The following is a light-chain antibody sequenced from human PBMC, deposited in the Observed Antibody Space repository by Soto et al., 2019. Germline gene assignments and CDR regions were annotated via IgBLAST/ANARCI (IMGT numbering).Light chain of an antibody. CDR2: EVT. V-gene: IGLV2-14*01. CDR3: SSYTTTSTWV. J-gene: IGLJ3*02. Sequence: QSALTQPASVSGSPGQSITISCTGTGSDVGGYDFVSWFQQHPGKAPKLIIYEVTNRPSGVSNRFSGSKSGNTASLTISGLQAEDEADYYCSSYTTTSTWVFGGGTQLTVL. CDR1: GSDVGGYDF.